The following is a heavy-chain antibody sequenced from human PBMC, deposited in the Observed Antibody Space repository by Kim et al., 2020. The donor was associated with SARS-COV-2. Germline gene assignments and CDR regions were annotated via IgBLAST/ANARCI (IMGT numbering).Heavy chain of an antibody. CDR2: IGRVDDT. CDR1: GYSFSRHD. J-gene: IGHJ4*02. D-gene: IGHD2-8*02. CDR3: SREANTRLYWRFIDY. Sequence: GGSLRLSCAASGYSFSRHDMHWVRQPTGKGLEWVSAIGRVDDTSYSGSVRGRCTIFREDDKNSLYLQMNNLEAGDTAVYYCSREANTRLYWRFIDYWGQG. V-gene: IGHV3-13*04.